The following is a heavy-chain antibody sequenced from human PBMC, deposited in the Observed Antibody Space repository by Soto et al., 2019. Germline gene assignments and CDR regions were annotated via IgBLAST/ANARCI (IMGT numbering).Heavy chain of an antibody. D-gene: IGHD2-15*01. CDR2: ISSSGSTI. J-gene: IGHJ4*02. Sequence: QVQLVESGGGLVQPGGSLRLSCAASGSTFSDYYMSWIRQAPGKGLEWVSYISSSGSTIYYADSVKGRFTISRDNAKNSLYLQMNSLRAEDTAVYYCARDPVMRRGGYCSGGSCFYLDYWGQGTLVTVSS. CDR1: GSTFSDYY. CDR3: ARDPVMRRGGYCSGGSCFYLDY. V-gene: IGHV3-11*01.